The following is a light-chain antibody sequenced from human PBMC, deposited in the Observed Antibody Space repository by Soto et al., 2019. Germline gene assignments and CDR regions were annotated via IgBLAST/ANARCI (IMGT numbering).Light chain of an antibody. CDR3: QQYNNWPPSIT. J-gene: IGKJ5*01. Sequence: EIVMTQSPATLSVSPGERATLSCRASQSVNNNLAWYQQKPGQAPRLLIYGASTRATGISARFSGGGSGTEFTLSISSLQSEDFAVYYCQQYNNWPPSITFGQGTRLEIK. CDR1: QSVNNN. V-gene: IGKV3-15*01. CDR2: GAS.